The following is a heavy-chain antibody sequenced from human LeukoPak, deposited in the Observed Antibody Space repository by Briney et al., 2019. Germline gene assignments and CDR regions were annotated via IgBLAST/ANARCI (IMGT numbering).Heavy chain of an antibody. CDR3: AKKTPGNYPYDY. D-gene: IGHD3-22*01. CDR1: GFTFDVSA. CDR2: SGNAGDT. Sequence: PGGSLRLSRAASGFTFDVSAMIWVRQAPGKGLEWVSASGNAGDTYYADSVKGRFTISRDNSKKMLFLQMTSLRAEDTAVYYCAKKTPGNYPYDYWGQGTLVTVSP. V-gene: IGHV3-23*01. J-gene: IGHJ4*02.